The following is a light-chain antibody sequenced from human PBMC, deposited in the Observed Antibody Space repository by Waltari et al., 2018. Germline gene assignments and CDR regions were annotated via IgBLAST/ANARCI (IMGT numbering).Light chain of an antibody. CDR2: DAS. J-gene: IGKJ4*01. V-gene: IGKV3-11*01. CDR1: QSIGSY. CDR3: QRRNTGLT. Sequence: EIVLTRSPVTLSLSPGDTATLSCRASQSIGSYLAWYQRKPGQAPRLLIYDASNRAAGIPPRFSGGGSGTDFTLPISGLEPEDFAVYYCQRRNTGLTFGGGTKVEIE.